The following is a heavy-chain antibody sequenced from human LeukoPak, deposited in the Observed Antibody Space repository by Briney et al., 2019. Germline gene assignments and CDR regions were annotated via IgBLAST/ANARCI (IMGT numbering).Heavy chain of an antibody. CDR2: IIPIFGTA. D-gene: IGHD4-11*01. J-gene: IGHJ5*02. CDR3: ARETVTTGGSWFDP. CDR1: GGTFSSYA. Sequence: SVKVSCKASGGTFSSYAISWVRQAPGQGLEWVGGIIPIFGTANYAQKFQGRVTITTDESTSTAYMELSSLRSEDTAVYYCARETVTTGGSWFDPWGQGTLVTVSS. V-gene: IGHV1-69*05.